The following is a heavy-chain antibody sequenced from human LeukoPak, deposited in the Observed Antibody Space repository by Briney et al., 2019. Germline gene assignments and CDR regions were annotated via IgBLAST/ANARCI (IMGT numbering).Heavy chain of an antibody. J-gene: IGHJ5*02. D-gene: IGHD6-19*01. CDR3: ANMAVAGRGNWFDP. V-gene: IGHV3-23*01. CDR2: ISGSGGST. Sequence: PGGSLRLSCAASGFTFSSYAMSWVRQAPGKGVEWVSAISGSGGSTYYADSVKGRFTISRDNSKNTLYLQMNSLGAEDTAVYYCANMAVAGRGNWFDPWGQGTLVTVSS. CDR1: GFTFSSYA.